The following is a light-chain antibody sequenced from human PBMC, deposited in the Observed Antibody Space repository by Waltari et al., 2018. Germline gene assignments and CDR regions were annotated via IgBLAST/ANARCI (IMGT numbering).Light chain of an antibody. Sequence: DIQLTLSPSFMSASVGDRVTITCRASQGISSFLAWYQQKPGKAPKLLIYAASTLQSGVPSRFSGSGSGTEFTLTISSLQPEDFATYYCQQLNSYPRTFGQGTKVEIK. CDR1: QGISSF. V-gene: IGKV1-9*01. CDR3: QQLNSYPRT. CDR2: AAS. J-gene: IGKJ1*01.